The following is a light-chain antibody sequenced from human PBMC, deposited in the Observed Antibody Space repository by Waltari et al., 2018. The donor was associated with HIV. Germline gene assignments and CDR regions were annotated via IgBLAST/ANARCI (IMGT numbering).Light chain of an antibody. CDR3: QAWDSSTAV. V-gene: IGLV3-1*01. Sequence: SYELTQPPSVSVSPGQTASITCSGDKLGDKYACWYQQKPGQYPVVVIYQDSKRPSGIPGRFSGSNSGNTATLTISGTQAMGEADYYCQAWDSSTAVFGGGTKLTVL. CDR2: QDS. CDR1: KLGDKY. J-gene: IGLJ2*01.